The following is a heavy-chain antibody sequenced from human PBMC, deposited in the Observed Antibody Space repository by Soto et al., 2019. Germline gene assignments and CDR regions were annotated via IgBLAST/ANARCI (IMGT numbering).Heavy chain of an antibody. J-gene: IGHJ3*02. CDR3: ARAKTEWLSTDDAFDI. CDR1: GYTFTSYG. Sequence: QVQLVQSGAEVKKPGASVKVSCKASGYTFTSYGISWVRRAPGQGLEWMGWISAYNGNTNYAQKLQGRVTMTTDTSTSTAYMELRSLRSDDTAVYYCARAKTEWLSTDDAFDIWGQGTMVTVSS. D-gene: IGHD3-3*01. V-gene: IGHV1-18*01. CDR2: ISAYNGNT.